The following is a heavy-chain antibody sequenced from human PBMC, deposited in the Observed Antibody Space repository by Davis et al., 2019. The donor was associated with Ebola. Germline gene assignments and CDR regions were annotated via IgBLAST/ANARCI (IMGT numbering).Heavy chain of an antibody. CDR1: GFTFSSFW. J-gene: IGHJ4*02. D-gene: IGHD3-10*01. Sequence: PGGSLRLSCAASGFTFSSFWMSWVRQAPGKGLVWVSRTNSDGSITSYADSVKGRFTVSRDNAKNSLYLQMNTLRAEDTAVYYCARRYYGSGTYYKDYWGQGTLVTVSS. CDR3: ARRYYGSGTYYKDY. V-gene: IGHV3-74*01. CDR2: TNSDGSIT.